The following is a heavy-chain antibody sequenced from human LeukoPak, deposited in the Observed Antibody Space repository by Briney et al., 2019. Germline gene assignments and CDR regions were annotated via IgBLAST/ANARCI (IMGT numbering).Heavy chain of an antibody. CDR2: INPGDGGT. V-gene: IGHV1-46*01. Sequence: SVKASCKTSGYTFTGHYVHWVRQAPGQGLEWMAMINPGDGGTIFAHRFQARVTVSQDTSTSTVYMEMNDLKSDDTAMYYCARGVGHWFDPWGQGTLVTVSS. CDR3: ARGVGHWFDP. CDR1: GYTFTGHY. J-gene: IGHJ5*02.